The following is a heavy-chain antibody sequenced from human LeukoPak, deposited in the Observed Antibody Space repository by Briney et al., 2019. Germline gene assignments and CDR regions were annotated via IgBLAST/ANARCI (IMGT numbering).Heavy chain of an antibody. J-gene: IGHJ4*02. CDR2: IRYDGSNK. Sequence: GGSLRLSCAASGFTLSSYGMDWVRQAPGKGLEWAAFIRYDGSNKYYADSVKGRFTISRDNSKDTLYLQMNSLRADDTADYYGAKVRIRLRSIAAAGFLDYWGQGTLVTVSS. D-gene: IGHD6-13*01. CDR1: GFTLSSYG. V-gene: IGHV3-30*02. CDR3: AKVRIRLRSIAAAGFLDY.